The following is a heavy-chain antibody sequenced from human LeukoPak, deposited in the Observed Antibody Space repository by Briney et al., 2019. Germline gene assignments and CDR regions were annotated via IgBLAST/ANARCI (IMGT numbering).Heavy chain of an antibody. V-gene: IGHV3-30*02. CDR3: AKNGPLEVGAFDI. J-gene: IGHJ3*02. Sequence: PGGSLRLSCAASGFTFSSYGMHWVRQAPGKGLEWVAFIRYDGSNKYYADSVKGRFTISRDNSKNTLYLQMNSLRAEDTAVYYCAKNGPLEVGAFDIWGQGTMVTVSS. D-gene: IGHD1-1*01. CDR1: GFTFSSYG. CDR2: IRYDGSNK.